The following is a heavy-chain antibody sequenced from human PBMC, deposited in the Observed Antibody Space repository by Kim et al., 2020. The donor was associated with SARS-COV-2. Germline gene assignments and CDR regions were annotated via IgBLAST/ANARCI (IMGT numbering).Heavy chain of an antibody. CDR3: ARVVGTGYYDF. CDR1: GFTFSSFS. Sequence: GGSLRLSCAASGFTFSSFSMHWVRQAPGKGLDYVSAISTNGDNTYYATSAKGRFTISRDNSKNTLYLQMGSLRAEDTAVYSCARVVGTGYYDFWGQGTLVTGSS. D-gene: IGHD2-8*02. J-gene: IGHJ4*02. CDR2: ISTNGDNT. V-gene: IGHV3-64*01.